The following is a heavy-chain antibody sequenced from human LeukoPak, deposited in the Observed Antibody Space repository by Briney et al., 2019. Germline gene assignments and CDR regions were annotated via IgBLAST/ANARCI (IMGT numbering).Heavy chain of an antibody. CDR3: AKDRFIQAAGQHYFDY. J-gene: IGHJ4*02. V-gene: IGHV3-9*01. D-gene: IGHD6-13*01. Sequence: GGSLRLSCAASAITFSTYAMSWVRQAPGKGLEWVSGISWNGDSIGYADSVRGRFTISRDNAKNSLYLQMNSLRPEDTALYFCAKDRFIQAAGQHYFDYWGQGTVVTVSS. CDR2: ISWNGDSI. CDR1: AITFSTYA.